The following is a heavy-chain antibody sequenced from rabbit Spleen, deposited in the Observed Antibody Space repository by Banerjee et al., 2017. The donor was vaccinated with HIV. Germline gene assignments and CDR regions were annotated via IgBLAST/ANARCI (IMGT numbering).Heavy chain of an antibody. V-gene: IGHV1S69*01. D-gene: IGHD1-1*01. CDR1: GFSLSSYA. Sequence: QSVEESGGRLVTPGTPLTLTCTVSGFSLSSYAMGWVRQAPGKGLEYIGIISSGGSTYYASWARGRFTISKTSSTTVTLQMTSLTAADTATYFCARDLVGVIGWNFYLWGPGTLVTVS. CDR3: ARDLVGVIGWNFYL. J-gene: IGHJ4*01. CDR2: ISSGGST.